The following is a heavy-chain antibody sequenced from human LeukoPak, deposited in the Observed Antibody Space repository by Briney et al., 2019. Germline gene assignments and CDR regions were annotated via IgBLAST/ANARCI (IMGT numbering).Heavy chain of an antibody. CDR1: GFTFSDYY. Sequence: LRLSCAASGFTFSDYYMSWIRQAPGKGLEWIGYIYHSGSTYYNPSLKSRVTISVDRSKNQFSLKLSSVTAADTAVYYCARGPRGSYHDYWGQGTLVTVSS. V-gene: IGHV4-30-2*01. CDR3: ARGPRGSYHDY. D-gene: IGHD1-26*01. J-gene: IGHJ4*02. CDR2: IYHSGST.